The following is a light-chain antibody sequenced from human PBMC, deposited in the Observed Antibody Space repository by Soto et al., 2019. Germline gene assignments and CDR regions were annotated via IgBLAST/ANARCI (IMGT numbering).Light chain of an antibody. CDR3: PVT. CDR1: QSLLH. Sequence: DIVMTQSPDSLAVSLGERATINCKSSQSLLHLAWYQQKPGQPPKLLIYWASTRESGVPDRFSGSXXXTDFXLTXSSLQAEDVAVYTTPVTFGQGTKVEIK. CDR2: WAS. J-gene: IGKJ1*01. V-gene: IGKV4-1*01.